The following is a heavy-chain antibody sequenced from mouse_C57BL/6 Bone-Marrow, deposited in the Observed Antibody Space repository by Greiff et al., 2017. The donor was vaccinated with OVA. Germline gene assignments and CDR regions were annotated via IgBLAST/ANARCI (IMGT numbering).Heavy chain of an antibody. Sequence: EVQVVESGGGLVKPGGSLKLSCAASRFTFSSYAMSWVRQTPEKRLEWVATISDGGSYTYYPDNVKGRFTISRDNAKNNLYLQMSHLKSEDTAMYYCASYGSFAYWGQGTLVTVSA. V-gene: IGHV5-4*01. CDR2: ISDGGSYT. CDR3: ASYGSFAY. J-gene: IGHJ3*01. D-gene: IGHD2-2*01. CDR1: RFTFSSYA.